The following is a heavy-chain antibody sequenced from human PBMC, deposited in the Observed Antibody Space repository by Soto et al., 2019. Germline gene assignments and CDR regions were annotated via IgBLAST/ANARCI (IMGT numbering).Heavy chain of an antibody. J-gene: IGHJ4*02. V-gene: IGHV3-21*01. CDR1: GFRFDDYN. CDR2: ISSSSSYI. D-gene: IGHD2-21*01. Sequence: GGSLRLSCAASGFRFDDYNMHWVRQGPGKGLEWVSSISSSSSYIYYADSVKGRFTISRDNAKNSLYLQMNSLRAEDTAVYYCARSDIVDSGSDYWGQGTLVTVSS. CDR3: ARSDIVDSGSDY.